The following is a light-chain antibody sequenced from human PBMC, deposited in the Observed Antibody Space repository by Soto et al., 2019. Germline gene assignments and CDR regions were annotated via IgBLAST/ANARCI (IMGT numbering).Light chain of an antibody. J-gene: IGLJ1*01. Sequence: SYELTQPPSVSVAPGQTARITCGGNNIGIYSVHWYQQRPGQAPVLVVYDGSDRPSGIPERFSGSNSGNTATLTIGRVEAADEADYPCQVWDHNGGHNYVFGTGTKVTVL. CDR1: NIGIYS. V-gene: IGLV3-21*02. CDR3: QVWDHNGGHNYV. CDR2: DGS.